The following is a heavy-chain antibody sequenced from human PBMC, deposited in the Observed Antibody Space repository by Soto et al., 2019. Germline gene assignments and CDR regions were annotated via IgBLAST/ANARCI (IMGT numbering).Heavy chain of an antibody. D-gene: IGHD3-10*01. CDR2: IYHSGST. J-gene: IGHJ6*02. V-gene: IGHV4-31*03. Sequence: QVQLQESGPGLVKPSQTLSLTCIVSGDSIASHDYYWSWIRLLPGKGLEWIGQIYHSGSTSYNPSVQSRLDISVDTSKNQLPLWLTSVTAPDTAVYYCARDRAGDVMHGSGMDVWGQGTTVTVS. CDR3: ARDRAGDVMHGSGMDV. CDR1: GDSIASHDYY.